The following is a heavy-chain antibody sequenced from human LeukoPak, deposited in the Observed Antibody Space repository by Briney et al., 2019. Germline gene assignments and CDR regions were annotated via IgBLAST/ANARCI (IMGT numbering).Heavy chain of an antibody. Sequence: GASVKVSCKVSGYTLTELSMHWVRQAPGKGLEWVAVISYDGSNKYYADSVKGRFTISRDNSKNTLYLQMNSLRAEDTAVYYCARDDYDFWSGYYNPVDYWGQGTLVTVSS. CDR1: GYTLTELS. D-gene: IGHD3-3*01. J-gene: IGHJ4*02. CDR2: ISYDGSNK. CDR3: ARDDYDFWSGYYNPVDY. V-gene: IGHV3-30-3*01.